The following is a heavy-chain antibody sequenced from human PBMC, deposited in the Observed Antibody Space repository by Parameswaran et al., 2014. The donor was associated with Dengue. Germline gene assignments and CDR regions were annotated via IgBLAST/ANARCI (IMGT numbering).Heavy chain of an antibody. J-gene: IGHJ6*02. CDR3: ARRWTWVRGVTYYYGMDV. D-gene: IGHD3-10*01. V-gene: IGHV3-66*04. Sequence: VRQMPGKEAGWVSVIYSGGSTYYADSVKGRITISRDNSKNTLYLQMNSLRAEDTAVYYWARRWTWVRGVTYYYGMDVWGQGTTVTVSS. CDR2: IYSGGST.